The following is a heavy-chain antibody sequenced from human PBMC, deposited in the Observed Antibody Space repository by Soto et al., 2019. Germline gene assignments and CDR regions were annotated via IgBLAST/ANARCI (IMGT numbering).Heavy chain of an antibody. J-gene: IGHJ6*02. V-gene: IGHV3-7*03. CDR2: IKQDGSEK. CDR1: GFTFSDYW. D-gene: IGHD1-1*01. Sequence: GGSLRLSCVASGFTFSDYWMAWVRQAPGKGLEWLANIKQDGSEKYYVDSVRGRVTISSGNAKKSLYLQMNRLRAEDTAVYYCARGAGMTPPYYYYGIDVWGRGTTVTVSS. CDR3: ARGAGMTPPYYYYGIDV.